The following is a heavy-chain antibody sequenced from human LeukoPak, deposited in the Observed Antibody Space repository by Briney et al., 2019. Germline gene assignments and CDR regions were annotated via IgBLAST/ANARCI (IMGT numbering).Heavy chain of an antibody. J-gene: IGHJ5*02. CDR2: IIPIFGTA. V-gene: IGHV1-69*05. D-gene: IGHD2-2*01. Sequence: SVKVSCKASGGTFSSYAISWVRQAPGQGLEWMGGIIPIFGTANYAQKFQGRVTITTDESTSTAYMELSSLRSEDTAVYYCAMRRCSSTSCYLGFDPWGQGTLVTVSS. CDR1: GGTFSSYA. CDR3: AMRRCSSTSCYLGFDP.